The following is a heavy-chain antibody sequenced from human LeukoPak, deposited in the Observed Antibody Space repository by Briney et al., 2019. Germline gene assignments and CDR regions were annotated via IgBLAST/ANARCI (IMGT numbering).Heavy chain of an antibody. J-gene: IGHJ4*02. CDR1: GGSFSDYH. V-gene: IGHV4-34*01. CDR2: ISHSGTT. Sequence: PSETLSLTCAVYGGSFSDYHWTWIRQPPGKRLEWIGQISHSGTTRYNPSFNSRVTMSVDTSKNQFSLKLTSVTAADTAIYYCARGAPGFWGQGTLVTVSS. CDR3: ARGAPGF.